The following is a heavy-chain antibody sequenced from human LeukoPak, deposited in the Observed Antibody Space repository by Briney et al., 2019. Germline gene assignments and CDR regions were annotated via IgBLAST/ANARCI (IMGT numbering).Heavy chain of an antibody. CDR1: GYTFTSYG. Sequence: ASVKVSCKASGYTFTSYGISWVRQAPGQGLEWMGWISAYNGNTNYAQKLQGRVTMTTDTSTGTAYMELRSLRSDDTAVYYCARDGQWPGDNGMDVWGQGTTVTVSS. D-gene: IGHD6-19*01. CDR3: ARDGQWPGDNGMDV. J-gene: IGHJ6*02. V-gene: IGHV1-18*01. CDR2: ISAYNGNT.